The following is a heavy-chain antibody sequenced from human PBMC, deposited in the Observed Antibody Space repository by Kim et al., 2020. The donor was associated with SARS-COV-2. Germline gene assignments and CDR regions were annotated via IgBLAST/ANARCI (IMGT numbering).Heavy chain of an antibody. J-gene: IGHJ3*02. V-gene: IGHV3-21*01. Sequence: GGSLRLSCAASGFTFSSYSMNWVRQAPGKGLEWVSSISSSSSYIYYADSVKGRFTISRDNAKNSLYLQMNSLRAEDTAVYYCARISSGSKKDAFDIWGQGTMVTVSS. CDR3: ARISSGSKKDAFDI. CDR2: ISSSSSYI. D-gene: IGHD6-19*01. CDR1: GFTFSSYS.